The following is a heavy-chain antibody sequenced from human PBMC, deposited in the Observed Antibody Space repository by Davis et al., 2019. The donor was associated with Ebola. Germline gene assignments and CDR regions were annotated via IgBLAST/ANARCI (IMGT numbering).Heavy chain of an antibody. D-gene: IGHD3-16*02. J-gene: IGHJ4*02. V-gene: IGHV3-48*03. CDR2: ISSSGSTI. CDR3: ARGDRDDYVWGSYRRYFDY. CDR1: GFTFSSYE. Sequence: GESLKISCAASGFTFSSYEMNWVRQAPGKGLERISYISSSGSTIYYADSVKGRFTISRDNAKNSLYLQMNSLRAEDTAVYYCARGDRDDYVWGSYRRYFDYWGQGTLVTVSS.